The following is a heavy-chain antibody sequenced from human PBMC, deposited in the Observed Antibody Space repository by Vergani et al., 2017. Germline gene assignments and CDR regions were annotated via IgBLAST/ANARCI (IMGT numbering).Heavy chain of an antibody. J-gene: IGHJ5*02. CDR1: GFTLGPFW. CDR3: ARARCGGACFMSNWLDT. Sequence: EVQLVESGGGLVQPGGSLRLSCAASGFTLGPFWMHWVRQTPGTGLEWFSRVKSDGNSAMYADSVKGRFTISRDNSKNTLYLEMKSLRVEDTAVYYCARARCGGACFMSNWLDTWGQGTLVSVSS. V-gene: IGHV3-74*03. D-gene: IGHD2-21*02. CDR2: VKSDGNSA.